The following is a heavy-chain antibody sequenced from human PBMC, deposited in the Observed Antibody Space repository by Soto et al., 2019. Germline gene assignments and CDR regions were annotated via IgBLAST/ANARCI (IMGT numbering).Heavy chain of an antibody. CDR2: IWNGRNSE. V-gene: IGHV3-33*01. D-gene: IGHD1-7*01. CDR1: GFTFSTFG. Sequence: GGSLRLSCAASGFTFSTFGMHWVRQSPGKGLEWVAVIWNGRNSEDYADSVKGRFTISRDNSRNTLYLQMNSLRAEDTAMYYCVTERRNYEFDYWGQGILVTVSS. J-gene: IGHJ4*02. CDR3: VTERRNYEFDY.